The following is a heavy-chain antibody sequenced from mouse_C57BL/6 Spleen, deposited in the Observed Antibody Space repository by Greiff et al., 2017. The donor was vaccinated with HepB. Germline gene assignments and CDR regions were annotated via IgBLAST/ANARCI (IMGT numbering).Heavy chain of an antibody. CDR2: IYPGDGDT. J-gene: IGHJ1*03. D-gene: IGHD4-1*01. Sequence: QVQLKQSGAELVKPGASVKISCKASGYAFSSYWMNWVKRRPGKGLEWIGQIYPGDGDTNYNGKFKGKATLTADKSSSTAYMQLSSLTSEDSAVYFCERYWDDGNWYFDVWGTGTTVTVSS. V-gene: IGHV1-80*01. CDR3: ERYWDDGNWYFDV. CDR1: GYAFSSYW.